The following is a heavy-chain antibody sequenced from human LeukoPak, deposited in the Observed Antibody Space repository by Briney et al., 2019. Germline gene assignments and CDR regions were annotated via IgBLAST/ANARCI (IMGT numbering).Heavy chain of an antibody. CDR2: IKSKTDGGTT. Sequence: GGSLRLSCAASGFTFSNAWMSWVRQAPGKGLEWVGRIKSKTDGGTTDYAAPVKGRFTISRDDSKNTLYLQMNSLKTEDTAVYYCAKDPSGGLFDYWGQGTLVTVSS. J-gene: IGHJ4*02. CDR3: AKDPSGGLFDY. CDR1: GFTFSNAW. D-gene: IGHD2-15*01. V-gene: IGHV3-15*01.